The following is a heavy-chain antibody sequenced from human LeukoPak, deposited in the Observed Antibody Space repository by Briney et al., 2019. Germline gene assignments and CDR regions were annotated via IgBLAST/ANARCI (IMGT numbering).Heavy chain of an antibody. V-gene: IGHV3-30*02. J-gene: IGHJ3*02. D-gene: IGHD2-2*01. CDR2: IRYDGSNK. CDR1: GFTFSSYG. CDR3: ASRGYCSSTSCSGVRNWNYKYAFDI. Sequence: GGSLRLSCAASGFTFSSYGMHWVRQAPGKGLEWVAFIRYDGSNKYYADSVKGRFTISRDNSKNTLYLQMNSLRAADTAVYYCASRGYCSSTSCSGVRNWNYKYAFDIWGQGTMVTVSS.